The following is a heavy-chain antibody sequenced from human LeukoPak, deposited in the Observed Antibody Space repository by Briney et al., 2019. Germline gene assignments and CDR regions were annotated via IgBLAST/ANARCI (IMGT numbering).Heavy chain of an antibody. D-gene: IGHD3-9*01. CDR2: ISSSSSTI. CDR1: GFTFSDYY. Sequence: GGSLRLSCAASGFTFSDYYMSWIRQTPGKGLEWVSYISSSSSTIYYADSVKGRFTISRDNAKNSLYLQMNSLRAEDTAVYYCARDRDILTGYYIPNYFDYWGQGTLVTVSS. V-gene: IGHV3-11*04. J-gene: IGHJ4*02. CDR3: ARDRDILTGYYIPNYFDY.